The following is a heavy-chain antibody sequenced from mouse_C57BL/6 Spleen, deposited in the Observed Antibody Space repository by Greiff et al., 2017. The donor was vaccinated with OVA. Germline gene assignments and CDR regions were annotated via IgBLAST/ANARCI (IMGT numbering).Heavy chain of an antibody. CDR1: GYAFSSSW. CDR3: ARGDGSYYFDY. Sequence: VQLQESGPELVKPGASVKISCKASGYAFSSSWMNWVKQRPGKGLEWIGRIYPGDGDTNYNGKFKGKATLTADKSSSTAYMQLSSLTSEDSAVYCCARGDGSYYFDYWGQGTTLTVSS. D-gene: IGHD1-1*01. CDR2: IYPGDGDT. V-gene: IGHV1-82*01. J-gene: IGHJ2*01.